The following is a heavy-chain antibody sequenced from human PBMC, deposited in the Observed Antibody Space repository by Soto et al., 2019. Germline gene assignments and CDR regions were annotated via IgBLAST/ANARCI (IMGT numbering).Heavy chain of an antibody. V-gene: IGHV1-69*12. CDR3: ARRDCSFAFDL. Sequence: QVQLVQSGAEVMRPGSSVKVSCRASGDTLNIYTINWVRQAPGQGLEWMGGINPACDTATFAQKFQGGVSITEDGSTGTAYVELSPLSYEDTAMYYYARRDCSFAFDLWGLGTMVTVST. D-gene: IGHD2-21*01. CDR2: INPACDTA. CDR1: GDTLNIYT. J-gene: IGHJ3*01.